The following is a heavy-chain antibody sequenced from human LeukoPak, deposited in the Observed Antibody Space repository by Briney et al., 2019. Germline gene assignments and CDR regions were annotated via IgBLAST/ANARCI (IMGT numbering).Heavy chain of an antibody. V-gene: IGHV3-23*01. J-gene: IGHJ6*02. CDR3: ASYLTSIPSGMDV. CDR1: GFTFNNYA. D-gene: IGHD1-26*01. CDR2: IIGSGGST. Sequence: PGGSLRLSCAVSGFTFNNYAMNWVRQAPGKGLEWVSGIIGSGGSTYYADSVKGRFTISRDNGKNTLYLQMNSLRAEDTAVYYCASYLTSIPSGMDVWGQGTTVTVSS.